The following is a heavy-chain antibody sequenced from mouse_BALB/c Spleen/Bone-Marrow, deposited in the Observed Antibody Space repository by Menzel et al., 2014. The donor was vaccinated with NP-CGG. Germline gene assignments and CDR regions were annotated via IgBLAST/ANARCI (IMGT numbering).Heavy chain of an antibody. CDR3: ARKGAMITHYYAMDY. V-gene: IGHV5-17*02. D-gene: IGHD2-4*01. Sequence: EVMLVESGGGLVQPGGFRKLSCAASGFTFSSFGMHWVRQAPEKGLEWVAYISNGSSPIYYADTVKGRFTISRDNPKNTLFLQMTSLRSEDTAMYYCARKGAMITHYYAMDYWGQGTSVTVSS. J-gene: IGHJ4*01. CDR1: GFTFSSFG. CDR2: ISNGSSPI.